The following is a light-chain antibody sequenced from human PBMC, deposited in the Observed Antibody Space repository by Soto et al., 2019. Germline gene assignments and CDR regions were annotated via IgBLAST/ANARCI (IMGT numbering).Light chain of an antibody. J-gene: IGLJ1*01. CDR2: EVS. V-gene: IGLV2-8*01. Sequence: QSVLTQSPSASGTPGQRVTISCSGSSXNIGINTVNWYQQHPGKAPKLMIYEVSERPSGVPDRFSGSKSSNTASLTVSGLQAEDEADYYCSSYAGSNNLVFGTGTKGTVL. CDR3: SSYAGSNNLV. CDR1: SXNIGINT.